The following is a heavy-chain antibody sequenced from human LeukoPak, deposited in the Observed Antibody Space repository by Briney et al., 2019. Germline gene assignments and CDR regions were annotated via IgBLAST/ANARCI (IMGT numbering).Heavy chain of an antibody. V-gene: IGHV4-34*01. Sequence: PSETLSLTCVVYGGSFSGYYWSWIRQPPGKGLEWIGEINHSGSTNYNPSLKSRVTISVDTSKNQFSLKLSSVTAADTAVYYCASVVAVAGNDYFDYWGQGTLVTVSS. CDR3: ASVVAVAGNDYFDY. D-gene: IGHD6-19*01. CDR2: INHSGST. CDR1: GGSFSGYY. J-gene: IGHJ4*02.